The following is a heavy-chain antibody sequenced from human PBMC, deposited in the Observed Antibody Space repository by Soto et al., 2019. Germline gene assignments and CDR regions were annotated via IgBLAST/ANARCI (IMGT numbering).Heavy chain of an antibody. Sequence: GGSLRLSCAASGFTFSNFAMYWVRQAPGKGLEWVTVISYDGSHKYYADSVKGRFAISRDNSKNTLYLQMNNLRAEDSAVYFCARDYSYQRAMDVWGQGTTLTVSS. J-gene: IGHJ6*02. V-gene: IGHV3-30*09. CDR2: ISYDGSHK. CDR1: GFTFSNFA. CDR3: ARDYSYQRAMDV. D-gene: IGHD2-15*01.